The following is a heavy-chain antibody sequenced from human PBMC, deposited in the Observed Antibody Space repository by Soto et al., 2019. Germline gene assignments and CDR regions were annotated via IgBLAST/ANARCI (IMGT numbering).Heavy chain of an antibody. CDR2: ITSDTKTI. D-gene: IGHD6-19*01. J-gene: IGHJ4*02. CDR1: GFRFSIYS. CDR3: ARSVEGHFDY. Sequence: EVQLVESGGGLVQPGGSLRLSCAASGFRFSIYSMNWVRQAPGKGLEWSAYITSDTKTIKYADSVKGRFTISRDNAKNLVYLQMNSLRDEETAVYFFARSVEGHFDYWGQGTVVTVST. V-gene: IGHV3-48*02.